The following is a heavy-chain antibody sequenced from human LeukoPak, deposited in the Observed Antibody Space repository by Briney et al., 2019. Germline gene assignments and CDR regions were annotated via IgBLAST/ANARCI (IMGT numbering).Heavy chain of an antibody. CDR3: ARDGDY. CDR2: IYYSGST. V-gene: IGHV4-59*01. CDR1: GGSISSYC. Sequence: SETLSLTCTVSGGSISSYCWSWIRQPPGKGLEWIGYIYYSGSTNYNPSLKSRVTISADTSKNQFSLKLSSVTAADTAVYYCARDGDYWGQGTLVTVSS. J-gene: IGHJ4*02.